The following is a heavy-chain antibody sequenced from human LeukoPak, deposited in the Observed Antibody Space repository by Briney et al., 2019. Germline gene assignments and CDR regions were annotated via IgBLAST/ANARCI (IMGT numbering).Heavy chain of an antibody. D-gene: IGHD5-18*01. CDR1: GGTFSSYA. CDR3: ARGTVDTATGT. CDR2: IIPILGIA. J-gene: IGHJ5*02. Sequence: ASVKVSCKASGGTFSSYAISWVRQAPGQGLEWMGRIIPILGIANYAQKFQGRVTITADKSTSTAYMELSSLRSEDTAVYYCARGTVDTATGTWGQGTLVTVSS. V-gene: IGHV1-69*04.